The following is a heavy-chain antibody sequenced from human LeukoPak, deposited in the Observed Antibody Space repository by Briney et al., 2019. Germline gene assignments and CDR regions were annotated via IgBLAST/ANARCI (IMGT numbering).Heavy chain of an antibody. D-gene: IGHD3-10*01. J-gene: IGHJ4*02. CDR3: ARDLGYGSGGYYFDY. CDR1: GYTLTGYY. Sequence: ASVKVSCKASGYTLTGYYMHWVRQAPGQGLEWMGWINPNSGGTNYAQKFQGWVTMTRDTSISTAYMELSRLRSDDTAVYYCARDLGYGSGGYYFDYWGQGTLVTVSS. CDR2: INPNSGGT. V-gene: IGHV1-2*04.